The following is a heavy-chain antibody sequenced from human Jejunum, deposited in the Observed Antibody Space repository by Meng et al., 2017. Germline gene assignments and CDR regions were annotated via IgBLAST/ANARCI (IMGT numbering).Heavy chain of an antibody. J-gene: IGHJ1*01. D-gene: IGHD1-26*01. CDR2: ISSSGGT. V-gene: IGHV3-23*01. CDR1: GLTFSDYA. CDR3: AKASMVGATRYFHH. Sequence: GGSLRLSCAASGLTFSDYAMTWVRQAPGKGLEWISGISSSGGTYYADSVKGRFTISRDNSKNTLYLQMNSLRAEDTAVYYCAKASMVGATRYFHHWGQGTLVTVSS.